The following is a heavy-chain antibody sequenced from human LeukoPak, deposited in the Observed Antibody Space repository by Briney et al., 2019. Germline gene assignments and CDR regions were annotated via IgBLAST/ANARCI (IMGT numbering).Heavy chain of an antibody. CDR1: GYTFAKYA. Sequence: ASVKVSCKASGYTFAKYAIHWVRQAPGQRLEWMGWINAGNGNTRYSQKFQGGVTITRDTSASTAYMELSRLRSDDTAVYYCARVAGDSGYDGFDYWGQGTLVTVSS. CDR2: INAGNGNT. V-gene: IGHV1-3*01. CDR3: ARVAGDSGYDGFDY. J-gene: IGHJ4*02. D-gene: IGHD5-12*01.